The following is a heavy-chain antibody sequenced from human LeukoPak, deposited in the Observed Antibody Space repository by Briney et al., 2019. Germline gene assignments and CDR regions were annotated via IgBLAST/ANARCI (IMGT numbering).Heavy chain of an antibody. D-gene: IGHD2-8*01. CDR2: ISAYNGNT. J-gene: IGHJ4*02. Sequence: ASVKVSCKASGYTFTSYGISWVRQAPGQGLEWMGWISAYNGNTNYAQKFQGRVTMTEDTSTDTAYMELSSLRSEDTAVYYCATDSHCTNGVCYNYWGQGTLVTVSS. CDR3: ATDSHCTNGVCYNY. CDR1: GYTFTSYG. V-gene: IGHV1-18*01.